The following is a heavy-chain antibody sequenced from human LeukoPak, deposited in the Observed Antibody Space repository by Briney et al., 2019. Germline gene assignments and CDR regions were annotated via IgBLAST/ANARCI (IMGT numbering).Heavy chain of an antibody. J-gene: IGHJ3*02. D-gene: IGHD5-12*01. CDR1: GFSLSTSGVG. CDR2: IYWDDDK. Sequence: SGPTLVNPTQTLTLTCTFSGFSLSTSGVGVGWIRQPPGKALEWLALIYWDDDKRYSPSLKSRLTITKDTSKNQVVLTMTNMDPVDTATYYCAHSSGGYSGYAPDAFDIWGQGTMVTVSS. V-gene: IGHV2-5*02. CDR3: AHSSGGYSGYAPDAFDI.